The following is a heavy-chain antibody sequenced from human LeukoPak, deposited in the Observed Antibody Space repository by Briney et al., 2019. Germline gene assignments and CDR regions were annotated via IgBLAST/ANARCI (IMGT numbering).Heavy chain of an antibody. Sequence: ASVKVSCKVSGYTLTELSMHWVRQAPGKGLEWMGGFDPEDAETIYAQKLQGRVTITRNTSISTAYMELSSLRSEDTAVYYCARGKVQEWLSAFDYWGQGTLVTVSS. CDR2: FDPEDAET. D-gene: IGHD6-19*01. V-gene: IGHV1-24*01. J-gene: IGHJ4*02. CDR1: GYTLTELS. CDR3: ARGKVQEWLSAFDY.